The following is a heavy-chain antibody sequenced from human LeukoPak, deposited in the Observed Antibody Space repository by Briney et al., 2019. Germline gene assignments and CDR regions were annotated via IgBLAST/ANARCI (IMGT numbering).Heavy chain of an antibody. Sequence: ASVKVSCKAPGGTFSSYTISWVRQAPGQGLEWMGRIIPILGIANYAQKFQGRVTITADKSTSTAYMELSSLRSEDTAVYYCATTLGGSYSSGWYYYWGQGTLVTVSS. CDR3: ATTLGGSYSSGWYYY. D-gene: IGHD6-19*01. CDR1: GGTFSSYT. V-gene: IGHV1-69*02. J-gene: IGHJ4*02. CDR2: IIPILGIA.